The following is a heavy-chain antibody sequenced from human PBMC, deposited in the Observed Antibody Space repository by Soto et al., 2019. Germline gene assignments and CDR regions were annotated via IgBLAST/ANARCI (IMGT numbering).Heavy chain of an antibody. V-gene: IGHV4-59*01. CDR2: IYYSGST. J-gene: IGHJ3*02. CDR1: GGSISSYY. CDR3: ARRYGKNAFDI. Sequence: QVQLQESGPGLVKPSETLSLTCTVSGGSISSYYWSWIRQPPGKGLEWIGYIYYSGSTNYNPSLKSPVTISVDTSKHQFSRKLSSVTAADTAVYYCARRYGKNAFDIWGQGTKVTVSS. D-gene: IGHD5-18*01.